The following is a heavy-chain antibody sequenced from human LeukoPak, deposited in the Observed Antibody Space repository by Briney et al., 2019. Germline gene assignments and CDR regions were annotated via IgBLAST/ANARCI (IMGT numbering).Heavy chain of an antibody. CDR3: ARDRISINALDM. D-gene: IGHD1-14*01. J-gene: IGHJ3*02. Sequence: KTSETLSLTCTVSGASITGRYLTWIRQPPGNGLEWIGYISHIGSTNYNPSLKSRVTISVDTSKNQFSLKLTSVTAADTALYYCARDRISINALDMWGQGTMVTVSS. CDR1: GASITGRY. V-gene: IGHV4-59*11. CDR2: ISHIGST.